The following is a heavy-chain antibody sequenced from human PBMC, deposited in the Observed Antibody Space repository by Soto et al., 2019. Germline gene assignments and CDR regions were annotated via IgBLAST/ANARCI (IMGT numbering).Heavy chain of an antibody. CDR3: AREALDYYSGMDV. CDR2: INPTGGSI. CDR1: GYTFTTYY. V-gene: IGHV1-46*01. J-gene: IGHJ6*02. Sequence: QVQLVQSGAEVKEPGASVKLSCKASGYTFTTYYIHWVRQAPGQGREWMGVINPTGGSITYAQKFQGRVTMARDTSTSTAYMEVRSPRSEDTAVYYCAREALDYYSGMDVWGQGTTVTISS.